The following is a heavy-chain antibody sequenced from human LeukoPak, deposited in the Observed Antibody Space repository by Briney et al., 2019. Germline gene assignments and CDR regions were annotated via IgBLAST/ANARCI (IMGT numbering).Heavy chain of an antibody. CDR3: VRGAEKAGVDY. CDR1: GFTFSSHW. CDR2: LSTDGSYT. J-gene: IGHJ4*02. Sequence: GGSLRLSCTASGFTFSSHWMHWVRQAPGKGLVWVSCLSTDGSYTNYADSVKGRFTISRDNAKNTLYLQMNSLRVQDTAVYYCVRGAEKAGVDYWGQGALVTVSS. V-gene: IGHV3-74*01. D-gene: IGHD5-24*01.